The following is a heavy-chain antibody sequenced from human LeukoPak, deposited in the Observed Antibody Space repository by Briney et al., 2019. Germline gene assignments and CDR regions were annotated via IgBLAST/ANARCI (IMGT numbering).Heavy chain of an antibody. J-gene: IGHJ5*02. CDR2: INTYNGDT. V-gene: IGHV1-18*01. CDR3: ARDGSGVWFDP. D-gene: IGHD6-25*01. CDR1: GYTFNTYG. Sequence: ASVKVSCKASGYTFNTYGISWVRQAPGQGLGWMGWINTYNGDTNFAQKFQGRVTMTTDTSTTTAYMELRSLRSDDTAVYYCARDGSGVWFDPWGQGTLVTVSS.